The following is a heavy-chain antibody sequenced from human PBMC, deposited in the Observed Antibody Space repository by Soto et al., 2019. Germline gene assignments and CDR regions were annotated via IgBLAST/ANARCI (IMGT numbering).Heavy chain of an antibody. J-gene: IGHJ5*02. CDR3: ARPHGSGSLNINWFDP. CDR1: GGSISSSSYY. Sequence: PSETLSLTCTVSGGSISSSSYYWGWIRQPPGKGLEWIGSIYYSGSTYYNPSLKSRVTISVDTSKNQFSLKLSSVTAADTAVYYCARPHGSGSLNINWFDPSGQGTLVTV. D-gene: IGHD3-10*01. CDR2: IYYSGST. V-gene: IGHV4-39*01.